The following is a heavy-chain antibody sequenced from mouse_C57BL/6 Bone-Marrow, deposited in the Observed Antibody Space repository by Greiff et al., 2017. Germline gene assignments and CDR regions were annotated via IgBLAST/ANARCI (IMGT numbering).Heavy chain of an antibody. D-gene: IGHD6-1*01. CDR2: TYPGDGDT. V-gene: IGHV1-82*01. CDR1: GYAFSSSW. Sequence: VQLVESGPELVKPGASVKISCKASGYAFSSSWMNWVMQRPGKGLEWIGRTYPGDGDTNYNGTFKGTATLTADNSSSTAYTHLCRMTSQDSAVYFGARRPLWYCGVWGTGTRVT. CDR3: ARRPLWYCGV. J-gene: IGHJ1*03.